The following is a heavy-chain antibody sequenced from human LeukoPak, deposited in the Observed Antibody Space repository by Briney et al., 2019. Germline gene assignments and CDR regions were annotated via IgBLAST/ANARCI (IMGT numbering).Heavy chain of an antibody. J-gene: IGHJ4*02. CDR2: IYHSGST. D-gene: IGHD1-1*01. Sequence: PSETLSLTCAVSGGSISSGGYSWSWIRQPPGKGLEWIGYIYHSGSTYYNPSLKSRVTISVDRSKNQFSLKLSSVTAADTAVYYCARGPGIDYWGQGTLVTVSS. CDR3: ARGPGIDY. V-gene: IGHV4-30-2*01. CDR1: GGSISSGGYS.